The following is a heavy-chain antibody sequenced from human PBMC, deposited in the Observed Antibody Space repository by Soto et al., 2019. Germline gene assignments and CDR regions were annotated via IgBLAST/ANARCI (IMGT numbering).Heavy chain of an antibody. D-gene: IGHD4-4*01. CDR3: ARDQRGSNRFDY. CDR2: IYYSGST. Sequence: PSETLSLTCTVSGGSISSGDYYWSWIRQPPGKGLEWIGYIYYSGSTNYNPSLKSRVTISVDTSKNQFSLKLSSVTAADTAVYYCARDQRGSNRFDYWGQGTLVTVSS. CDR1: GGSISSGDYY. J-gene: IGHJ4*02. V-gene: IGHV4-61*08.